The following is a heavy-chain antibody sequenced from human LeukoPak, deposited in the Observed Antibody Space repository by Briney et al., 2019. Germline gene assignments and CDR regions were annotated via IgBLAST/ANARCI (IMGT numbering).Heavy chain of an antibody. V-gene: IGHV1-8*01. CDR2: MDPNSGNT. CDR3: ARVAAVAGDAFDI. D-gene: IGHD6-19*01. CDR1: GYTFTSYD. J-gene: IGHJ3*02. Sequence: ASVKVSCKASGYTFTSYDINWVRQATGQGLEWMGWMDPNSGNTGYAQKFQGRVTMTRNTSISTAYMELSSLRSEDTAVYYCARVAAVAGDAFDIWGQGTMVTVSS.